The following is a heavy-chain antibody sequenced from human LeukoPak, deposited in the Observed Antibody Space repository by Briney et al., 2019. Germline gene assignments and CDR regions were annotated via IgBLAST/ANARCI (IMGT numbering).Heavy chain of an antibody. Sequence: SRTLSLTCAVSGGSISSGGYSWSWIRQPPGKGLEWIGYIYHSGSTYYNPSLRSRVTISVDRSKNQFSLKLSSVTAADTAVYYCARVCYDSSGQGGYFDCWGQGTLVTVSS. CDR1: GGSISSGGYS. J-gene: IGHJ4*02. D-gene: IGHD3-22*01. CDR3: ARVCYDSSGQGGYFDC. CDR2: IYHSGST. V-gene: IGHV4-30-2*01.